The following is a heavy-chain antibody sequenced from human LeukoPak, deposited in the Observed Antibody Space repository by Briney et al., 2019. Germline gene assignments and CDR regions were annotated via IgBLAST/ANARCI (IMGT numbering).Heavy chain of an antibody. Sequence: GASVKVSCKASGYTFTGYYMHWVRQAPGQGLEWMGWINPNSGGTNYAQKFQGRVTMTRDTSISTAYMELGRLRSDDTAVYYCARDGNRDSYYDFWSGYSTGAFDIWGQGTMVTVSS. CDR2: INPNSGGT. D-gene: IGHD3-3*01. V-gene: IGHV1-2*02. J-gene: IGHJ3*02. CDR1: GYTFTGYY. CDR3: ARDGNRDSYYDFWSGYSTGAFDI.